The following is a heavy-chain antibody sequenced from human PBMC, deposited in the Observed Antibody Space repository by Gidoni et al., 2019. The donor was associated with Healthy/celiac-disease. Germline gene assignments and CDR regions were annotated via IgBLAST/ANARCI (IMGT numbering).Heavy chain of an antibody. D-gene: IGHD2-21*02. V-gene: IGHV4-30-4*01. CDR2: IYYSGST. CDR3: ARVGVVTAIPFDY. J-gene: IGHJ4*02. Sequence: QVQLQESGPGLVKPSQTLSLTCTVSGGSLSSGDYYWSWIRQPPGKGLEWIGYIYYSGSTYYNPSLKSRVTISVDTSKNQFYLKLSSVTAADTAVYYCARVGVVTAIPFDYWGQGTLVTVSS. CDR1: GGSLSSGDYY.